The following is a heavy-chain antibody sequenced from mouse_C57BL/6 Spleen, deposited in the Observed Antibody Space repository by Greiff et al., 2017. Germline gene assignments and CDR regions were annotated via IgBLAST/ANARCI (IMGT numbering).Heavy chain of an antibody. D-gene: IGHD1-1*01. V-gene: IGHV5-4*01. Sequence: EVQVVESGGGLVKPGGSLKLSCAASGFTFSSYAMSWVRQTPEKRLEWVATISDGGSYTDYPDKVKGRFTISRDNATNNMYLQMSNLKSEDTAMYDCARGDYGSSSSFAYWGQGTLVTVSA. CDR2: ISDGGSYT. J-gene: IGHJ3*01. CDR3: ARGDYGSSSSFAY. CDR1: GFTFSSYA.